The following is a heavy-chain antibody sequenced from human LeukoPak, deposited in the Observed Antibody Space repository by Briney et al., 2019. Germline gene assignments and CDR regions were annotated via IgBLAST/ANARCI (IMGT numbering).Heavy chain of an antibody. CDR2: INTNGNTI. CDR3: AKDVAVEYYFDY. Sequence: PGGSLRLSCVASGFTLSDYWMHWVRQAPGKGLVWVSRINTNGNTISYADSVKGRFTISRDNSKNTLYLQMNSLRAEDTAVYYCAKDVAVEYYFDYWDQGTLVTVSS. D-gene: IGHD2-15*01. CDR1: GFTLSDYW. J-gene: IGHJ4*02. V-gene: IGHV3-74*03.